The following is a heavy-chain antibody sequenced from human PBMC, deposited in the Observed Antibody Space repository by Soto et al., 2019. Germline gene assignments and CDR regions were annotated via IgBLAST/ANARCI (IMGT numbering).Heavy chain of an antibody. J-gene: IGHJ6*02. D-gene: IGHD2-2*01. CDR1: GFTFGDYA. CDR3: TRGCSSTSCHYYYYYGMDV. Sequence: GGSLRLSCTASGFTFGDYAMSCFRQAPGKGLEWVGFIRSKAYGGTTEYAASVKGRFTISRDDSKSIAYLQMNSLKTEDTAVYYCTRGCSSTSCHYYYYYGMDVWGQGTTVTVSS. CDR2: IRSKAYGGTT. V-gene: IGHV3-49*03.